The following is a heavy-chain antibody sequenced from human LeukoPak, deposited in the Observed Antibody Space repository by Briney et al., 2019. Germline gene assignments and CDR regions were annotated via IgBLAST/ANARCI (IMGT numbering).Heavy chain of an antibody. CDR3: AKDSYVWGSYRYYYYYGMDV. J-gene: IGHJ6*02. Sequence: GGSLRLSCAASGFTFSSYAMSWVRQAPGKGLEWVSAISGSGGSTYYADSVKGWFTISRDNSKNTLYLQMNSLRTEDTAVYYCAKDSYVWGSYRYYYYYGMDVWGQGTTVTVSS. CDR2: ISGSGGST. V-gene: IGHV3-23*01. D-gene: IGHD3-16*02. CDR1: GFTFSSYA.